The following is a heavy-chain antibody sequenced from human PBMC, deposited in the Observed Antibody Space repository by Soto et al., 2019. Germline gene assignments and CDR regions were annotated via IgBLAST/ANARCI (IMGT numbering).Heavy chain of an antibody. Sequence: EVQLVESGGGLVQPGGSLRLSCAASGFTVSSNYMSWVRQAPGKGLEWVSVIYSGGSTYYADSVKGRFTISRDNSKNTLDLQMNSRRAEDAAVYYCARDLAPDYGGNPKAFDIWGQGTMVTVSS. CDR2: IYSGGST. CDR1: GFTVSSNY. J-gene: IGHJ3*02. D-gene: IGHD4-17*01. V-gene: IGHV3-66*01. CDR3: ARDLAPDYGGNPKAFDI.